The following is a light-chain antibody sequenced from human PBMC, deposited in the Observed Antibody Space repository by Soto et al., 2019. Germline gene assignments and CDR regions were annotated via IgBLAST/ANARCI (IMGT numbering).Light chain of an antibody. J-gene: IGKJ3*01. CDR1: QTLSIGS. V-gene: IGKV3-20*01. Sequence: EIVLTQSPYTLSLSPGERATIFCRASQTLSIGSLAWYQQKPGQAPRLLIYAASTINTGISYRFNGSGSGTDFVLTIKRLQPDDSAIYYCQHYNRSSQAFGPGTKVD. CDR3: QHYNRSSQA. CDR2: AAS.